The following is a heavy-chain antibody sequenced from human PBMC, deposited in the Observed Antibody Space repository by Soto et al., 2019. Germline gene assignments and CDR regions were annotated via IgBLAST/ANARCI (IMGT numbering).Heavy chain of an antibody. Sequence: EVQLVESGGGLVRPGRSLRLSCAASGFTFDDYAMHWVRQAPGKGLEWVSGINWNSGSIGYADSVKGRFTISRDNAKNSLYLQMNSLRTEDTALYYCAKGYNYDRSGNPDYWGQGTLVTVSS. D-gene: IGHD3-22*01. J-gene: IGHJ4*02. CDR3: AKGYNYDRSGNPDY. V-gene: IGHV3-9*01. CDR1: GFTFDDYA. CDR2: INWNSGSI.